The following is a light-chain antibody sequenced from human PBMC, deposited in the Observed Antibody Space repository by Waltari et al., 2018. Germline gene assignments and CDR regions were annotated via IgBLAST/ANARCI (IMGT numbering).Light chain of an antibody. J-gene: IGKJ2*01. Sequence: DIQMTQSPSSVSASVGDRVTITCRASQGINSWLAWYQQKPGRAPRLLIYAASNLQRGVPSRFSGSGSGTDFTLTISSLQSEDLATYYCQQGENFPNTFGQGTKLEIK. CDR2: AAS. CDR1: QGINSW. CDR3: QQGENFPNT. V-gene: IGKV1-12*01.